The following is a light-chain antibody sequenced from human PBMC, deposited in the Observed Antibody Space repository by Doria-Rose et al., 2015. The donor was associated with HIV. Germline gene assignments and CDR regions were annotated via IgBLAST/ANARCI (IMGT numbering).Light chain of an antibody. CDR1: QRVKSSY. Sequence: TQSPGTLSLSPGERATLSCRASQRVKSSYLAWCQQKPGQAPRLLIYDASTRATDIPDRFSGSGSGTDFTLTISRLEPEDVAVYYCQQYGTSRGTFGQGTRLEIK. CDR2: DAS. CDR3: QQYGTSRGT. V-gene: IGKV3-20*01. J-gene: IGKJ5*01.